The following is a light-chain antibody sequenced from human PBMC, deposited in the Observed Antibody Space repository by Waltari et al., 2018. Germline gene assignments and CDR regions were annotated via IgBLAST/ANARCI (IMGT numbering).Light chain of an antibody. V-gene: IGLV3-1*01. CDR1: KLGDKY. CDR2: QDT. Sequence: SYELTQPPSVSVSPGQTASITCSGDKLGDKYACWYQQKPGQSPVLVIYQDTKRPSGIPEGFSGCNSGNTATLTISGTQAIDEADYYCQAWDSSIAFGGGTKLTVL. J-gene: IGLJ2*01. CDR3: QAWDSSIA.